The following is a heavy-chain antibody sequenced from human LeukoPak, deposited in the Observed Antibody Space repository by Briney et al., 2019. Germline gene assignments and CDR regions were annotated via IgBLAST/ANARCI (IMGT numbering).Heavy chain of an antibody. D-gene: IGHD7-27*01. V-gene: IGHV1-69*04. CDR3: ATCHLGWGSPRDY. CDR2: IIPILGIA. J-gene: IGHJ4*02. CDR1: GGTFSNYA. Sequence: GASVKVSCKASGGTFSNYAISWVRQAPGQGLEWMGRIIPILGIANYAQKFQGRVTITADKSTSTAYMELSSLRSEDTAVYYCATCHLGWGSPRDYWGQGTLVTVSS.